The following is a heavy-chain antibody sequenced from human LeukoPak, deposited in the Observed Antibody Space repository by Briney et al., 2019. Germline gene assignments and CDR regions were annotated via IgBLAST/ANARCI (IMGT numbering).Heavy chain of an antibody. CDR3: ASQPYYYDSSGSGGVDY. CDR1: GGSISSGDYY. Sequence: SETLSLTCTVSGGSISSGDYYWSWIRQPPGKGLEWIGYIYYSGSTYYNPSLKSRVTISVDTSENQFSLKLSSVTAADTAVYYCASQPYYYDSSGSGGVDYWGQGTLVTVSS. CDR2: IYYSGST. V-gene: IGHV4-30-4*01. J-gene: IGHJ4*02. D-gene: IGHD3-22*01.